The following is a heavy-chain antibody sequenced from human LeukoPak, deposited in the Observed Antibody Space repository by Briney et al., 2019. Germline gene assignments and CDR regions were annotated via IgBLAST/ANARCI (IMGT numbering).Heavy chain of an antibody. D-gene: IGHD5-18*01. J-gene: IGHJ4*02. V-gene: IGHV3-74*01. Sequence: PGGSLRLSCAASGSSFSEQWMLWVPQSPGKGRVCVSRISRGGTRIICADSVEGRFTIYRDNAKNTLSLQKDRLSDDDTAVYFCATLRIVDTTLAGWGQGTLVTVSS. CDR2: ISRGGTRI. CDR1: GSSFSEQW. CDR3: ATLRIVDTTLAG.